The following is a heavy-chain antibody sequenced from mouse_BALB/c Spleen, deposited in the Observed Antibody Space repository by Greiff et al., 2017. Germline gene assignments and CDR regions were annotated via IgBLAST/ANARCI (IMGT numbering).Heavy chain of an antibody. CDR2: IWRGGST. V-gene: IGHV2-5-1*01. J-gene: IGHJ4*01. CDR3: ANYDYDYYAMDY. Sequence: VKLVESGPSLVQPSQSLSITCTVSGFSLTSYGVHWVRQSPGKGLEWLGVIWRGGSTDYNAAFMSRLSITKDNSKSQVFFKMNSLQADDTAIYYCANYDYDYYAMDYWGQGTSVTVSS. CDR1: GFSLTSYG. D-gene: IGHD2-4*01.